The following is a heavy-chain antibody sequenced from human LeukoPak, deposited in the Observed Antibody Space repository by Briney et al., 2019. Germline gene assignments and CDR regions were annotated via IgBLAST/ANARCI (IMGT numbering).Heavy chain of an antibody. V-gene: IGHV4-59*01. Sequence: SETLSLTCTVSGGSISSYYWSWIRQPPGKGLEWIGYIYYSGSTNYNPSLKSRVTISVDTSKNQFSLKLSSVTAADTAVYYCARGDMVQTTYYYYGMDVWGQGTTVTVSS. D-gene: IGHD3-10*01. J-gene: IGHJ6*02. CDR1: GGSISSYY. CDR2: IYYSGST. CDR3: ARGDMVQTTYYYYGMDV.